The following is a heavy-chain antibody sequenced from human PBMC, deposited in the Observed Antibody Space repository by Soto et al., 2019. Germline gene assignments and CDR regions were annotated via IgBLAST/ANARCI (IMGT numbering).Heavy chain of an antibody. CDR2: IYYSGST. Sequence: ETLSLTCTVSGGSVSSGSYYWSWIRQPPGKGLEWIGYIYYSGSTNYNPSLKSRVTISVDTSKNQFSLKLNSVTAADTAVYYCARANYGQWLDYWGQGTVVTVSS. D-gene: IGHD6-19*01. CDR3: ARANYGQWLDY. V-gene: IGHV4-61*01. CDR1: GGSVSSGSYY. J-gene: IGHJ4*02.